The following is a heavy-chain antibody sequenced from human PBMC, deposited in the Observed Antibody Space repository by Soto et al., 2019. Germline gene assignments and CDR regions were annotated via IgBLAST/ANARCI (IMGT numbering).Heavy chain of an antibody. D-gene: IGHD5-12*01. V-gene: IGHV1-69*13. CDR1: GGTFSSYA. Sequence: SVKVSCKASGGTFSSYAISWVRQAPGQGLEWMGGIIPIFGTANYAQKFQGRVTITADESTSTAYMELSSLRSEDTAVYYCATGITDIVATISASGYYYYGMDVWGKGTTGTVAS. CDR2: IIPIFGTA. CDR3: ATGITDIVATISASGYYYYGMDV. J-gene: IGHJ6*04.